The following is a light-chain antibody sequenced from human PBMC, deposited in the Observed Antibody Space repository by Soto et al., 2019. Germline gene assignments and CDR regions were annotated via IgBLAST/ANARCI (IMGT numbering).Light chain of an antibody. V-gene: IGLV2-8*01. CDR1: SSDVGGYNS. Sequence: QSALTQPPSASGSPGQSVTISCTGTSSDVGGYNSVSWYQQHPGKVPKFMIYEVSKRPSGVPDRFSGSKSGNTASLTVSGLQAEDEADYYCSSYAGRTVIFGGGTKVTVL. CDR2: EVS. CDR3: SSYAGRTVI. J-gene: IGLJ2*01.